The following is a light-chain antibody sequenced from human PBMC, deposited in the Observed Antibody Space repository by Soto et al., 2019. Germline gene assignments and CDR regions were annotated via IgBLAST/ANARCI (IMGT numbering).Light chain of an antibody. CDR1: SSNIGNNY. CDR2: DNN. Sequence: QSVLTQPPSVSAAPGQKVTISCSGSSSNIGNNYVSWYQQLPGTAPKLLIYDNNKRPSGIPDRFSGSKSGTSASLTISGLQAEDEADYYCSSYTSSSTPYVFGTGTKLTVL. J-gene: IGLJ1*01. V-gene: IGLV1-51*01. CDR3: SSYTSSSTPYV.